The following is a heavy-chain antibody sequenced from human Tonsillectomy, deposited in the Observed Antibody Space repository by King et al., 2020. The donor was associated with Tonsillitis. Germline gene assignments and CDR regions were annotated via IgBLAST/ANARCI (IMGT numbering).Heavy chain of an antibody. CDR2: IYYSGST. D-gene: IGHD6-13*01. J-gene: IGHJ5*02. V-gene: IGHV4-39*01. Sequence: QLQESGPGLVKPSETLSLTCTVSGGSISSSSYYWGWIRQPPGKGLEWIGSIYYSGSTYYNPSLKSRLTISVDTSKNQFSLKMSSVTAADTAVYYCARLEQQLVSGYIWFDPWGQGTLVTVSS. CDR3: ARLEQQLVSGYIWFDP. CDR1: GGSISSSSYY.